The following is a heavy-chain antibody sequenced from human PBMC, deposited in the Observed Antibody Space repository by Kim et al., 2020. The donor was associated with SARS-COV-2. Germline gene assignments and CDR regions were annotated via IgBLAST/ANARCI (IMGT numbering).Heavy chain of an antibody. J-gene: IGHJ4*02. Sequence: NYNPSLKSRVTISVDTSKNQFSLKLSSVTAADTAVYYCARDPTGDSGYDLWGQGTLVTVSS. CDR3: ARDPTGDSGYDL. D-gene: IGHD5-12*01. V-gene: IGHV4-59*01.